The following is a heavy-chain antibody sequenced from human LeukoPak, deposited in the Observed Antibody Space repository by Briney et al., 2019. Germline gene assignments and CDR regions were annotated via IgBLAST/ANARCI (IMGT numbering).Heavy chain of an antibody. D-gene: IGHD3-16*01. J-gene: IGHJ4*02. CDR1: GFTFSSYS. V-gene: IGHV3-21*01. CDR2: ISTSSSYI. CDR3: ARALVTFETELPFDY. Sequence: PGGSLRLSCAGSGFTFSSYSMNWVRQAPGKGLEWVSSISTSSSYIDYADSVKGRFTISRDNSKNTLYLQMNSLRAEDTAVYYCARALVTFETELPFDYWGQGTLVTVSS.